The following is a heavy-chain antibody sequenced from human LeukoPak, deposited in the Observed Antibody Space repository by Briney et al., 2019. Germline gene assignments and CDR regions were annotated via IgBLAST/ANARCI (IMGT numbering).Heavy chain of an antibody. Sequence: GGSLRLSCAASGFTFSSYAMTWVRQAPDKGLEWVSAISGSDGSTYYADSVKGRFTISRDDSQNTLYLQMNSLSAEGTAVYYCAKVETSGGANCYALDYWGQGTLVTVSS. J-gene: IGHJ4*02. V-gene: IGHV3-23*01. D-gene: IGHD2-2*01. CDR2: ISGSDGST. CDR3: AKVETSGGANCYALDY. CDR1: GFTFSSYA.